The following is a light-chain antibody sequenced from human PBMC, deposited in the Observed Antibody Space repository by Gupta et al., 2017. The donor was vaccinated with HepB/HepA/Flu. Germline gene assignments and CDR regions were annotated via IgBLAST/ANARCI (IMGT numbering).Light chain of an antibody. V-gene: IGKV3-15*01. J-gene: IGKJ1*01. Sequence: EIVTTQSPATLSVSQGEGATLSCRASQSVSTNLAWYQQKPGQAPRLLIYGISTRAAGIPARFSGSGSGTEFTLTITSLQSEDFAIYYCQQYHDWPLTFGQGTKVEIK. CDR1: QSVSTN. CDR2: GIS. CDR3: QQYHDWPLT.